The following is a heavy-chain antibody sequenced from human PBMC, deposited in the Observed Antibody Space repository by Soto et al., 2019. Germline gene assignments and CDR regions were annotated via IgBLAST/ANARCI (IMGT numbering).Heavy chain of an antibody. V-gene: IGHV4-59*01. CDR2: VFHTGST. J-gene: IGHJ5*02. D-gene: IGHD1-1*01. CDR1: DGSFRSYY. CDR3: ARDQLEWFDP. Sequence: PSETLSLTCTVSDGSFRSYYWSWIRQPPGKGLEWIGYVFHTGSTKYNPSLKSRVTMSVDTSKNQFSLNLSSVTAADTAVYYCARDQLEWFDPWGQGTLVTVSS.